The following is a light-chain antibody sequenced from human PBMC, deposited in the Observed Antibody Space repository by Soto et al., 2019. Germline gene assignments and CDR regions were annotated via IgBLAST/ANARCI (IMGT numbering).Light chain of an antibody. CDR2: EVN. V-gene: IGLV2-14*01. CDR1: SGDVGGYNY. Sequence: QSVLTQPASVSGSPGQSITISCTGTSGDVGGYNYVSWYQLDPGKAPKLIIYEVNNRPSGVSNRFSGSKSGNTASLTISGLQAEDEADDYCTSYTSSGPWVFGGGTKVTVL. J-gene: IGLJ3*02. CDR3: TSYTSSGPWV.